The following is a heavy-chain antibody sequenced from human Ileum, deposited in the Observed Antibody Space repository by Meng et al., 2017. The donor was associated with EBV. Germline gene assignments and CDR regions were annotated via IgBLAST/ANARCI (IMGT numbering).Heavy chain of an antibody. CDR1: GYSFITHG. CDR3: VTTTQDRGYFDY. Sequence: QVKRVKVGGEVKKPGASVKVSCKTSGYSFITHGISWVRQAPGKGLEWMGWISAYNGKTNYAQNLQGRVTLTTDTSTSTAYMELRSLKSDDTALYYCVTTTQDRGYFDYWGQGSLVTVSS. V-gene: IGHV1-18*01. D-gene: IGHD4-11*01. CDR2: ISAYNGKT. J-gene: IGHJ4*02.